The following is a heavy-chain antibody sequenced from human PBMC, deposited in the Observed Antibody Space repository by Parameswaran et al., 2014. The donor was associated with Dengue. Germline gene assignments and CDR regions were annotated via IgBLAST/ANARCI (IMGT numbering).Heavy chain of an antibody. D-gene: IGHD2-15*01. CDR2: ISYSGNT. Sequence: WIRQPPGKGLEWIGYISYSGNTYYNPSLKSRVIISVDTSKNQFSLKLSSVTAADTALYYCARSKCGGCDRAGHSRYYFDYWGQGTLVTVSS. V-gene: IGHV4-31*02. J-gene: IGHJ4*02. CDR3: ARSKCGGCDRAGHSRYYFDY.